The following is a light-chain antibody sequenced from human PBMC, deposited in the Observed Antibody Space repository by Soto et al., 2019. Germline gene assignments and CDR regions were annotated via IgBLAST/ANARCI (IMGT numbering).Light chain of an antibody. CDR2: GAS. CDR1: QSVASRN. V-gene: IGKV3-20*01. J-gene: IGKJ1*01. Sequence: EIVLTQSPGTLSLSPGERATLSCRASQSVASRNLAWYQQKSGQAPRLLIYGASSRAIHTPDRFSGSGSGTDFTLTISGLEPEDFAVYYCQHFGNSLWKFGQGTKADI. CDR3: QHFGNSLWK.